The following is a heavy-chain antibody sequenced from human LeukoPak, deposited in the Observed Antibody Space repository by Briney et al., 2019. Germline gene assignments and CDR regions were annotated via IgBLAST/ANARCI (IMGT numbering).Heavy chain of an antibody. CDR2: INHSGST. Sequence: SETLSLTCAVYGGSFSGYYWSWIRQPPGKGLEWIGEINHSGSTNYNPSLKSRVTISVDTSKNRFSLKLNSVTAADTAVYYCARGYGSGSYYPYWGQGTLVTVSS. D-gene: IGHD3-10*01. CDR3: ARGYGSGSYYPY. J-gene: IGHJ4*02. CDR1: GGSFSGYY. V-gene: IGHV4-34*01.